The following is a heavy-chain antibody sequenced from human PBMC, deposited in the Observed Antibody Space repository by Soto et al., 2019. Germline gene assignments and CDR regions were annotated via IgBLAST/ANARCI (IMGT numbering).Heavy chain of an antibody. D-gene: IGHD3-10*01. J-gene: IGHJ6*02. V-gene: IGHV3-30*18. Sequence: LRLSCAASGFTFTSYGLHWVRQAPGKGLEWVAGISYDGSKKYFADSVKGRFTISRDNPRSTLFLDMNSLRGEDTAIYYCAKTWFGEDNYGMDVWGQGTTVTVSS. CDR3: AKTWFGEDNYGMDV. CDR1: GFTFTSYG. CDR2: ISYDGSKK.